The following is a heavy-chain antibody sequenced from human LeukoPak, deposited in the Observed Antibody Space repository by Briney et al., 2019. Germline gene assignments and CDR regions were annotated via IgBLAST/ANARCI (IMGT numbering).Heavy chain of an antibody. CDR3: ATQPQWLNESY. J-gene: IGHJ4*02. D-gene: IGHD6-19*01. CDR1: GFTFDDYA. V-gene: IGHV3-9*01. Sequence: GGSLRLSCGASGFTFDDYAMHWVRHAPGKGLEWVSGISWNSGSIGYADSVKGRFTISRDNAKNSLYLQMNSLRAEDTALYYCATQPQWLNESYWGQGTLVTVSS. CDR2: ISWNSGSI.